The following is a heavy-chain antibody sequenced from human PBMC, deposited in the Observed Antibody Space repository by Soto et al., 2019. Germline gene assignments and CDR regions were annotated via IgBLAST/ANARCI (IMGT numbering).Heavy chain of an antibody. V-gene: IGHV3-33*01. CDR3: ARDAPGPNCSSTSCPTRLDY. Sequence: QVQLVESGGGVVQPGRSLRLSCAASGFTFSSYGMQWVRQAPGEGLEWVAVIWYYGSNKYYADSVKGRFTISRDNSKNTLYLQMNSLRAEDTAVYYCARDAPGPNCSSTSCPTRLDYWGQGSLVSVSS. J-gene: IGHJ4*02. CDR2: IWYYGSNK. CDR1: GFTFSSYG. D-gene: IGHD2-2*01.